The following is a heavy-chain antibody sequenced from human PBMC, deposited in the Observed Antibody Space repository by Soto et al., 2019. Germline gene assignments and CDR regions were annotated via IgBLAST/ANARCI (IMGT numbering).Heavy chain of an antibody. D-gene: IGHD2-21*02. J-gene: IGHJ4*02. Sequence: QLQLQESGSGLVKPSQTLSLTCAVSGGSISSGGYSWSWIRQPPGKGLEWIGYIYHSGSTYYYPSLKRRVTISVDRSKNQFSLKLSSVTAADTAVYYCARGPHCGGDCYHYFDYLGQGTLVTVSS. CDR2: IYHSGST. CDR1: GGSISSGGYS. CDR3: ARGPHCGGDCYHYFDY. V-gene: IGHV4-30-2*01.